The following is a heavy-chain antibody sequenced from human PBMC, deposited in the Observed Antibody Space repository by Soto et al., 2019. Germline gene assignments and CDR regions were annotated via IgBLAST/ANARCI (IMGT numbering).Heavy chain of an antibody. V-gene: IGHV3-21*01. D-gene: IGHD6-13*01. CDR3: VRSAADPRLSQNWFDA. CDR2: ITTTSRYI. CDR1: GFTSTTSD. Sequence: GASLSRSCAASGFTSTTSDMNLVRQAPGKGLEWISSITTTSRYISYAETVRDRSTITGPNAQNSLLLQMHSLRAAVTAVYYYVRSAADPRLSQNWFDAWWQGTLGTVSS. J-gene: IGHJ5*02.